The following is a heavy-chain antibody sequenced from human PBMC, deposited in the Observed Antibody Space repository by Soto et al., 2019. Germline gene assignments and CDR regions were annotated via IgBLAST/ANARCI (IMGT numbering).Heavy chain of an antibody. CDR1: GFTFSSYG. D-gene: IGHD3-9*01. CDR3: AIFPGYYSFFDY. Sequence: GGSLRLSCAASGFTFSSYGMHWVRQAPGKGLEWVAVVSDDGSNKYYADSVKGRFTISRDNSKNTLYLQMNSLRAEDTAVYYCAIFPGYYSFFDYWGQGTLVTVSS. CDR2: VSDDGSNK. J-gene: IGHJ4*02. V-gene: IGHV3-30*03.